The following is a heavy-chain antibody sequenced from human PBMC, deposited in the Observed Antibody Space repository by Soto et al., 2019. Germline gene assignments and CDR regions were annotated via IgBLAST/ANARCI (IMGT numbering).Heavy chain of an antibody. J-gene: IGHJ4*02. CDR3: ARGGIQLSYAFDY. V-gene: IGHV4-4*07. CDR1: CTSVSNYY. Sequence: SSETVSLTCSVSCTSVSNYYWSWIRQPAGKGLEHIGRIYTSGSTSYNPSLKSRVTMSMDTSQTQIYLNLTSVTAADTAVYYCARGGIQLSYAFDYWGQGIQVTVSS. D-gene: IGHD5-18*01. CDR2: IYTSGST.